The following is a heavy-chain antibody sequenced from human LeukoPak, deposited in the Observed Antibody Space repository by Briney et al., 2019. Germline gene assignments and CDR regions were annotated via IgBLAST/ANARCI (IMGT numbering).Heavy chain of an antibody. CDR1: GYTFTGYS. CDR3: AKVRDRLSSFYPAA. J-gene: IGHJ4*02. D-gene: IGHD6-13*01. CDR2: INPKTGTA. V-gene: IGHV1-2*02. Sequence: ASVKVSCKASGYTFTGYSIYWVRQTPGQKLEWMGWINPKTGTANSAQKFQGRVTMTRDTSITTAYLELSGLTSDDTAMYYCAKVRDRLSSFYPAAWGQGTLVTVSS.